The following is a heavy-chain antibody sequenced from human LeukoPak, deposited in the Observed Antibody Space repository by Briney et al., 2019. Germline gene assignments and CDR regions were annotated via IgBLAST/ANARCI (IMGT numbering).Heavy chain of an antibody. J-gene: IGHJ5*02. Sequence: PSGTLSFTCAVSGVSISSSNWWSWVRQPPGKGLEWIGEIYHSGSTNYNPSLKSRVTISVDKSKNQFSPKLSSVTTADTAVYYCAGYYSGYDSGSDWFDPWGQGTLVTVSS. CDR2: IYHSGST. V-gene: IGHV4-4*02. CDR1: GVSISSSNW. CDR3: AGYYSGYDSGSDWFDP. D-gene: IGHD5-12*01.